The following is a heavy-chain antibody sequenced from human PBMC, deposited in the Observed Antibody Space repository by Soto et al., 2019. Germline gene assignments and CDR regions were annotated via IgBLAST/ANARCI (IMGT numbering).Heavy chain of an antibody. CDR1: CGSISSSSYY. CDR3: ARSSPHSGYYAPCDY. CDR2: IYYSGST. J-gene: IGHJ4*02. V-gene: IGHV4-39*01. Sequence: QLQLQESGPGLVKPSETLSLTCTVSCGSISSSSYYCGWIRQPPVKGLEWIGIIYYSGSTYYNPSLKSRVTISVDTSKNQFSLKLSSVTAADTAVYYCARSSPHSGYYAPCDYWGQGTLVTVSS. D-gene: IGHD3-22*01.